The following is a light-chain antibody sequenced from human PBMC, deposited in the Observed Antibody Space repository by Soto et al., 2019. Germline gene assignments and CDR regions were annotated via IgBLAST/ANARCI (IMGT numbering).Light chain of an antibody. CDR1: SSDVGGYNF. V-gene: IGLV2-11*01. CDR2: DVS. CDR3: CSYAGTYTLV. Sequence: QSALTQPRSVSGSPGQSVTISCTGTSSDVGGYNFGSWYQHHPGKAPKLMIYDVSKRPSGVPDRFSGSKSGSTASLTISGLQAEDEADSYCCSYAGTYTLVFGGGTKLTVL. J-gene: IGLJ3*02.